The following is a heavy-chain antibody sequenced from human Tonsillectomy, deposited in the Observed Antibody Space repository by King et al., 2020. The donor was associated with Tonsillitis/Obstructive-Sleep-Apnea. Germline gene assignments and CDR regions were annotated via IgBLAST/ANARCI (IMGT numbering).Heavy chain of an antibody. Sequence: QLVQSGAEVKKPGESLKISCKGSGYSFTNYWIGWGRQMPGKGLQWMGIIYPGDSNTTYSPSFQGQVTISADKSINTAYLQWSSLKASDTAMYYCARHRLRNNSSRGGFDPRGQGTLVTVSS. CDR1: GYSFTNYW. CDR2: IYPGDSNT. D-gene: IGHD1-1*01. J-gene: IGHJ5*02. V-gene: IGHV5-51*01. CDR3: ARHRLRNNSSRGGFDP.